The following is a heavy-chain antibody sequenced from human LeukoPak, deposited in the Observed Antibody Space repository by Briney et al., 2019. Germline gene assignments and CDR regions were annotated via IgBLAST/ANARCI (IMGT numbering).Heavy chain of an antibody. D-gene: IGHD3-3*01. Sequence: GGSLRLSCAASGFSVSSNYMSWVRQAPGKGLEWVSVIYSGGSTYYADSVKGRFTISRDNSKNTLYLQMNSLRAEDTAVYYCAREGQNYDFWSGYYRAFDYWGQGTLVVVSS. J-gene: IGHJ4*02. CDR1: GFSVSSNY. CDR2: IYSGGST. CDR3: AREGQNYDFWSGYYRAFDY. V-gene: IGHV3-53*01.